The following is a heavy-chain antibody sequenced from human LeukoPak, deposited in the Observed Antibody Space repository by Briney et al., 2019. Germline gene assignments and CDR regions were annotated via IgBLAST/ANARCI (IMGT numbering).Heavy chain of an antibody. Sequence: SESLSLTCTVSGGSISSSSYYWGWTRQPPGKGLECIWSIYYSGSTYYNPSLKSRVTISVDTSKNQFSLKLSSVTAADTAVYYCARFSIAAAGPTDYFDYWGQGTLVTVSS. J-gene: IGHJ4*02. CDR1: GGSISSSSYY. V-gene: IGHV4-39*01. CDR2: IYYSGST. CDR3: ARFSIAAAGPTDYFDY. D-gene: IGHD6-13*01.